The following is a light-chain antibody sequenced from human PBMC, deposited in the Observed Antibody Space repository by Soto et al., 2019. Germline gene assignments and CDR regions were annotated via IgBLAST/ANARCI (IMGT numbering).Light chain of an antibody. J-gene: IGLJ2*01. Sequence: LTQPASVSVAPGQTATITCGGDRIGSKSVHWFQQRPGQAPVLVVYDDSERPSGIPERFSGSNSGNTATLTISRVEAGDEADYYCHVWDSSSDHPFGGGTKLTVL. V-gene: IGLV3-21*02. CDR1: RIGSKS. CDR2: DDS. CDR3: HVWDSSSDHP.